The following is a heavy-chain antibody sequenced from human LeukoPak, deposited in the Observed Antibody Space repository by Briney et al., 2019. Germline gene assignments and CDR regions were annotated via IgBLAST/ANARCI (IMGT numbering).Heavy chain of an antibody. J-gene: IGHJ4*02. Sequence: SQTLSLTCTVFGGSISSDSHYWGWIRQPAGKGLEWIGRIYTTGSTDYNPSLKSRVTISLDTARNQFSLKLSSVTAADTAVYYCARRQDGHDYWGQGTLVTVSS. V-gene: IGHV4-61*02. CDR2: IYTTGST. CDR3: ARRQDGHDY. CDR1: GGSISSDSHY.